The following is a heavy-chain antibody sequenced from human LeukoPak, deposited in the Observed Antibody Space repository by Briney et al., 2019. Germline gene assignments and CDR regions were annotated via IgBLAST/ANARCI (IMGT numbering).Heavy chain of an antibody. CDR2: IYYSGST. Sequence: SETLSLTCTVSGGSISSSSYYWGWIRQPPGKGLEWIGSIYYSGSTYYNPSLKSRVTISVDTSKNQFSLKLSSVTAADTAVYYCARHSKTVTTGLKFTGFDYWGQGKLVTVSS. J-gene: IGHJ4*02. D-gene: IGHD4-17*01. V-gene: IGHV4-39*01. CDR3: ARHSKTVTTGLKFTGFDY. CDR1: GGSISSSSYY.